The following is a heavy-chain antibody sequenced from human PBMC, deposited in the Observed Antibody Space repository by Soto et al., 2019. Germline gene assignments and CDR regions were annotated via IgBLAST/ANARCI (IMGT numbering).Heavy chain of an antibody. CDR1: GFTFDDYA. V-gene: IGHV3-9*01. J-gene: IGHJ4*02. CDR2: ISWNSGSI. D-gene: IGHD3-9*01. CDR3: AKVTTGYYGSYFDY. Sequence: GGSLRLSCAASGFTFDDYAMHWVRQAPGKGLEWVSGISWNSGSIGYADSVKGRFTISRDNAKNSLYLQMNSLRAEDTALYYCAKVTTGYYGSYFDYWGQGTLVTVSS.